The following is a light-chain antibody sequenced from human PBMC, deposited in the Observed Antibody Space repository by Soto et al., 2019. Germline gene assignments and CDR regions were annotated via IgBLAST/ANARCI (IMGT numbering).Light chain of an antibody. Sequence: EIVMTQPPATLSVSPGERATLSCRASQSIYSNLAWYQQKPGQAPRLLIYGASTRASGLPARFSGSGSGTEFTLTISSLQSEDFAAYYCQQYNNRLWTFGQGTKVDIK. CDR3: QQYNNRLWT. CDR1: QSIYSN. J-gene: IGKJ1*01. V-gene: IGKV3-15*01. CDR2: GAS.